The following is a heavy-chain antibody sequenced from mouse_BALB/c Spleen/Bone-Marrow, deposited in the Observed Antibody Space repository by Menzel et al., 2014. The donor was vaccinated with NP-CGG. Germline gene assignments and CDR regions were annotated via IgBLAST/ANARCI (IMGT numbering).Heavy chain of an antibody. V-gene: IGHV1-69*02. D-gene: IGHD2-10*02. CDR3: TRQYGSYYAMDY. Sequence: QVQLQQSGAELVRPGASVKVSCKASGYTFTSYWINWVKQRPGQGLEWIGNIYPSDSYTNYNQNFKDKATLTVDKSSGTAYMQLSSPTSEDSAVYYCTRQYGSYYAMDYWGQGTSVTVSS. J-gene: IGHJ4*01. CDR2: IYPSDSYT. CDR1: GYTFTSYW.